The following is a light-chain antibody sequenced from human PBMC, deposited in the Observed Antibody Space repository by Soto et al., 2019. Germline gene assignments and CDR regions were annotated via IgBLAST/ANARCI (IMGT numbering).Light chain of an antibody. CDR3: QQYGSSGT. J-gene: IGKJ1*01. CDR1: QSVSNNY. V-gene: IGKV3-20*01. Sequence: EIVLTQSPGTLSPSPGERATLSCRASQSVSNNYLAWYQQKPGQGPRLLIYGASNRATGIPDRFSGSGSGTDFTLTISRLEPEDFAVYYCQQYGSSGTFGQGTKVDIK. CDR2: GAS.